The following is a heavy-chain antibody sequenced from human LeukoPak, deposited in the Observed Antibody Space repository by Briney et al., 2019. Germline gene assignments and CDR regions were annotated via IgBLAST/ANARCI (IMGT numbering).Heavy chain of an antibody. CDR3: ASIPDFWSGYYLDY. V-gene: IGHV3-11*04. J-gene: IGHJ4*02. CDR2: ISSSGSTI. Sequence: GGSLRLSCAASGFTFSDYYMSWIRQAPGKGLEWVSYISSSGSTIYYADSVKGRFTISRDNAKNSLYLQMNSLRAEDTAVSYCASIPDFWSGYYLDYWGQGTLVTVS. D-gene: IGHD3-3*01. CDR1: GFTFSDYY.